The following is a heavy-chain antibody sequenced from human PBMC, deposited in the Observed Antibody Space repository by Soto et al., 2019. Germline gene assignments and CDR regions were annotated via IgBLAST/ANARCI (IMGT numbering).Heavy chain of an antibody. CDR2: FDPEDGET. V-gene: IGHV1-24*01. CDR1: GYTFTGYY. J-gene: IGHJ4*02. Sequence: ASVKVSCKASGYTFTGYYMRWVRQAPGKGLEWMGGFDPEDGETIYAQKFQGRVTMTEDTSTDTAYMELSSLRSEDTAVYYCATGVESAAGTGFDYWGQGTLVTVSS. CDR3: ATGVESAAGTGFDY. D-gene: IGHD6-13*01.